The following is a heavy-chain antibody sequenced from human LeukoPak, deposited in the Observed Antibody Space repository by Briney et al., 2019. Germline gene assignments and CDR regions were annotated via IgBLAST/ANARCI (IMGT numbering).Heavy chain of an antibody. CDR1: GYTFINYY. J-gene: IGHJ4*02. CDR3: ARDLSGWGNSIY. CDR2: INPNTDST. D-gene: IGHD2/OR15-2a*01. Sequence: ASVKVSCKASGYTFINYYLHRVRQAPGQGLVWMGQINPNTDSTNCARMFQGRVTMTADTSTSTVYMELNSLTSDDTAVYYCARDLSGWGNSIYWGQGTPVTVS. V-gene: IGHV1-46*01.